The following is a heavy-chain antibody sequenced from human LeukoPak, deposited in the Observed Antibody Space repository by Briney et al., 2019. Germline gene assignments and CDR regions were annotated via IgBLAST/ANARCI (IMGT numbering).Heavy chain of an antibody. Sequence: GGSLRLSCAASGFTFSSYGMHWVRQAPGKGLEWVAVISYDGSNKYYADSVKGRFTISRDNSKNTLYLQMNSLRAEDTAVYYCAKDLDYGTTGPLLDYWGQGTLVTVSS. CDR3: AKDLDYGTTGPLLDY. V-gene: IGHV3-30*18. J-gene: IGHJ4*02. D-gene: IGHD1-1*01. CDR2: ISYDGSNK. CDR1: GFTFSSYG.